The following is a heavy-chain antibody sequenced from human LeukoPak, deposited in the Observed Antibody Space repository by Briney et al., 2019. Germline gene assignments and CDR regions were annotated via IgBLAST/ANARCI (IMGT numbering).Heavy chain of an antibody. CDR2: LNSDGSST. CDR3: ASGIAAARFNY. D-gene: IGHD6-13*01. V-gene: IGHV3-74*01. Sequence: GGSLRLSCAASGFTFSSYWMHWVRQVPGKGLVWVSRLNSDGSSTNYADSVKGRFTVSRDNAKNTLYLQMSSLRAEDTAVYYCASGIAAARFNYWGQGTLVTVSS. J-gene: IGHJ4*02. CDR1: GFTFSSYW.